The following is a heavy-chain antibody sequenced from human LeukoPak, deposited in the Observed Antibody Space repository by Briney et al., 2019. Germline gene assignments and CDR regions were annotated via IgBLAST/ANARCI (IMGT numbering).Heavy chain of an antibody. CDR3: ASGIAARPGYFDY. J-gene: IGHJ4*02. Sequence: SETLSLTCTVSGGSISSYYWSWIRQPPGKGLVWIGYIYYSGSTNYNPSLKSRVTISVDTSKNQFSLKLSSVTAADTAVYYCASGIAARPGYFDYWGQGTLVTVSS. CDR2: IYYSGST. D-gene: IGHD6-6*01. CDR1: GGSISSYY. V-gene: IGHV4-59*01.